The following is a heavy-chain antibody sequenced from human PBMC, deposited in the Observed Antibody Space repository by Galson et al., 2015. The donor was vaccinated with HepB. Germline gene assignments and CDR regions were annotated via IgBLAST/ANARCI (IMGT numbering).Heavy chain of an antibody. D-gene: IGHD3-16*02. CDR3: ARGGGLGDLSSFDY. Sequence: SVKVSCKASGYTFTSFGISWVRQAPGQGLEWMGWISTYNGNTNYAQKVQGRVTMTTDTSTNTAYMELRSLRSDDTAMYYCARGGGLGDLSSFDYWGQGSLVTVSS. CDR1: GYTFTSFG. CDR2: ISTYNGNT. V-gene: IGHV1-18*01. J-gene: IGHJ4*02.